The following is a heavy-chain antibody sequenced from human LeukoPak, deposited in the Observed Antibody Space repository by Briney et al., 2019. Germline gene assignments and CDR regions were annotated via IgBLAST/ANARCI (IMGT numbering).Heavy chain of an antibody. CDR3: AKDHPRGLSYFDY. Sequence: GGSLRLSCAASGFTFSSYAMSWVRQARGKGLEWVSAISGSGGSTYYADSVKGRFTICREKSKNTVYMQMNSLRAEDTAVYYCAKDHPRGLSYFDYWGQGTLVTVSS. D-gene: IGHD3/OR15-3a*01. CDR2: ISGSGGST. V-gene: IGHV3-23*01. CDR1: GFTFSSYA. J-gene: IGHJ4*02.